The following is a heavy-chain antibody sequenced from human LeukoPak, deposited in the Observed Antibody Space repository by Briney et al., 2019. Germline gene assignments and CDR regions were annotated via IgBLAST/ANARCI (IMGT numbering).Heavy chain of an antibody. V-gene: IGHV2-5*02. Sequence: SGPTLVNPTQTLTLTCTFSGFSLSTSGVGVGWIRQPPGKALEWLAVIYWDDDKSYSPSLKSRLTITKDTSKNQVVLTMTNMDPVDTATYYCAHLLDYGDFGGWFDPWGQGTLVTVSS. CDR3: AHLLDYGDFGGWFDP. CDR1: GFSLSTSGVG. J-gene: IGHJ5*02. D-gene: IGHD4-17*01. CDR2: IYWDDDK.